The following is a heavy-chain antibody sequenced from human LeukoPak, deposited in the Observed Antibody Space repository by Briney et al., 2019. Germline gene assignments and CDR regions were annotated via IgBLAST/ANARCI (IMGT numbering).Heavy chain of an antibody. J-gene: IGHJ4*02. CDR2: INHSGST. V-gene: IGHV4-34*01. D-gene: IGHD3-10*01. CDR1: GGSFSGYY. Sequence: SETLSLTCAVYGGSFSGYYWSWIRQPPGKGLEWIGEINHSGSTNYNPSLKSRVTISVDTSKNQFSLKLSSVTAADTAVYYCARGQRSYYYGSGSLKPGFDYWGQGTLVAVSS. CDR3: ARGQRSYYYGSGSLKPGFDY.